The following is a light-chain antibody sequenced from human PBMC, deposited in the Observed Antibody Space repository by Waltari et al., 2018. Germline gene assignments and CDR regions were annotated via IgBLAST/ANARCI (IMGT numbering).Light chain of an antibody. CDR3: QERSNWPGGA. J-gene: IGKJ4*01. CDR2: DAS. Sequence: EIVLTQSPATLSLSPGERATLSCRASQSVRTYLAWYQHRPGQDPRLLIYDASNRATDVPARFSGSGSGTDFTLTISSLQPEDFAVYYCQERSNWPGGAFGGGTEVEIK. CDR1: QSVRTY. V-gene: IGKV3-11*01.